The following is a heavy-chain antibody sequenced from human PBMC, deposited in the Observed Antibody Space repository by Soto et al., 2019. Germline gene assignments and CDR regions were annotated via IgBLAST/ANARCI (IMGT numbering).Heavy chain of an antibody. V-gene: IGHV3-53*01. D-gene: IGHD2-15*01. CDR2: IYRAGKI. Sequence: EVQLVASGGGLIQPGGSLRLSCAASGFTVRSNYMTWVRRAPGKGLEWVSVIYRAGKIYYADSVKGRFTTSSDNSPTTWLLQMNSLSAEDTAVYYWARDSGLIWGNYGIDVWGQGPTVTVSS. CDR3: ARDSGLIWGNYGIDV. J-gene: IGHJ6*02. CDR1: GFTVRSNY.